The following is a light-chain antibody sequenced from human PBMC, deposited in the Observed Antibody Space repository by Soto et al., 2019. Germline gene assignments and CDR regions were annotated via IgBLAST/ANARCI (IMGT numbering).Light chain of an antibody. Sequence: DIVMTHSPGTLSVSPGERATLSCRASQSVSSNLAWYQQKPAQAPSLLISDASTRAPGIPARFSGSGSGTEFTLTVSSLQSEDFAVYYCQQYIKWPITCGQGTR. J-gene: IGKJ5*01. CDR3: QQYIKWPIT. V-gene: IGKV3-15*01. CDR1: QSVSSN. CDR2: DAS.